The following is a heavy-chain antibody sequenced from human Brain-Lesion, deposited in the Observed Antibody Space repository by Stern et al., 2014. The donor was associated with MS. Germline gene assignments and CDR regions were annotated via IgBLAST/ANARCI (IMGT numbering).Heavy chain of an antibody. J-gene: IGHJ4*02. CDR2: IYYSGFT. V-gene: IGHV4-39*01. CDR3: ARHDSVPRPSQLYSARDRGPGYFDY. Sequence: QLQLQESGPGLVKPSETLSLTCTVSGGSISSSTYYWAWIRQPPGKGLEWIGNIYYSGFTYYNPSLKSRVTISVDMSNNQFSLKLSSVTAADTAIYYCARHDSVPRPSQLYSARDRGPGYFDYWGQGTLVTVSS. D-gene: IGHD1-26*01. CDR1: GGSISSSTYY.